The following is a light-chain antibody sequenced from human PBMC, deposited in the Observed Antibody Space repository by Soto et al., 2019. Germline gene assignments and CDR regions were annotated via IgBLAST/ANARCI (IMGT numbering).Light chain of an antibody. J-gene: IGKJ4*01. CDR3: QQRSNWPPLT. CDR2: GTS. CDR1: QSVSSN. V-gene: IGKV3-15*01. Sequence: EIVMTQSPATLSVSPGERATLSCRASQSVSSNLAWYQQKPGQSPRLLIYGTSTRATGIPARFSGSGSGTAFTLTISSLEPEDFAVYYGQQRSNWPPLTFGGGTKVDIK.